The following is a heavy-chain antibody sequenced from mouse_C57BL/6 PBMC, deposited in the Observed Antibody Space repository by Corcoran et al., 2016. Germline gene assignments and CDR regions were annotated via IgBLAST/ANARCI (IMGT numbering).Heavy chain of an antibody. Sequence: EVQLQQSGPELVKPGASVKISCKASGYTFTDYYMNWVKKSHGKSLEWIGDINPNNGGTSYNQKFKGKATLTVDKSSSTASMELRILTSEDSAGDDSARRVGDAMDYWGQGTSVTVTS. CDR3: ARRVGDAMDY. V-gene: IGHV1-26*01. J-gene: IGHJ4*01. CDR1: GYTFTDYY. CDR2: INPNNGGT.